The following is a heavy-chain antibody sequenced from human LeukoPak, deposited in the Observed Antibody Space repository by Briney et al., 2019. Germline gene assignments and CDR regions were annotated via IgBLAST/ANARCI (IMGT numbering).Heavy chain of an antibody. CDR3: AKVPYCSGGSCSGNYFDY. D-gene: IGHD2-15*01. Sequence: GGSLRLSCAASGFTFSSYAMSWVRQAPGKGLEWVSAISGSGGCTYYADSVKGRFTISRDNSKNTLYLQMNSLRAEDTAVYYCAKVPYCSGGSCSGNYFDYWGQGTLVTVSS. CDR2: ISGSGGCT. CDR1: GFTFSSYA. J-gene: IGHJ4*02. V-gene: IGHV3-23*01.